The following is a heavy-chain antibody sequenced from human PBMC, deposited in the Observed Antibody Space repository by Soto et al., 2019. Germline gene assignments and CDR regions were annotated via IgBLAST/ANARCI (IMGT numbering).Heavy chain of an antibody. V-gene: IGHV1-69*06. Sequence: QVRLVQSGAEVKKPGSSVKVSCKVSGGTFSKYSLSWVRQTPGQGLEWMGGITPFVDTSNYAQRFLARVTITAAKSPTTAFLKVRALKSEDTAFFFCAIPFFFNGSISYSRHYYGMDVWGQGTTVTVSS. D-gene: IGHD1-26*01. CDR1: GGTFSKYS. CDR2: ITPFVDTS. CDR3: AIPFFFNGSISYSRHYYGMDV. J-gene: IGHJ6*02.